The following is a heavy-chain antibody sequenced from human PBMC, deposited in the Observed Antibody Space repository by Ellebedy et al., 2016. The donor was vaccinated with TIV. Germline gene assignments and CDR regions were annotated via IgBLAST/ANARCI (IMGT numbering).Heavy chain of an antibody. CDR2: MIPNSAKT. V-gene: IGHV1-8*01. D-gene: IGHD5-24*01. Sequence: ASVKVSCKASGYTFTSYDINWVRQVTGQGLEWMGWMIPNSAKTGYAQKFQGRVTMTRDPSISTAYMEVSRLKSDDTAMYYCARDMVVDGYNYGAFDMWGQGTMVTVSS. CDR1: GYTFTSYD. CDR3: ARDMVVDGYNYGAFDM. J-gene: IGHJ3*02.